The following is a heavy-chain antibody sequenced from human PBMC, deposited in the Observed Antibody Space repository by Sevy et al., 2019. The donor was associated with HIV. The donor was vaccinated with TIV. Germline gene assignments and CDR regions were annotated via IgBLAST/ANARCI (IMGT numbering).Heavy chain of an antibody. D-gene: IGHD3-22*01. CDR3: AGDYSTGYYFG. CDR1: GFTFSSYW. Sequence: GGSLRLSCAASGFTFSSYWMSWVRQAPGKGLEWVANIKKDGSEKYYVDSVKGRFSISRDNAKESLYLQMNSLRAEDTAVYYCAGDYSTGYYFGWGQGTLVTVSS. J-gene: IGHJ4*02. CDR2: IKKDGSEK. V-gene: IGHV3-7*03.